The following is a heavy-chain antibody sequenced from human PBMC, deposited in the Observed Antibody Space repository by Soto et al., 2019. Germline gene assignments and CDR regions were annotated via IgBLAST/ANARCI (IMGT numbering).Heavy chain of an antibody. D-gene: IGHD5-12*01. Sequence: SETMCLTCTVSGGSLSIYYSIWIRQPPGKGLEWIGYIYYSGSTNYNPSLKSRVTISVDTSKNQFSLKLSSVTAADTAVYYCARGDGYLDAFVICGQVTMVTV. CDR3: ARGDGYLDAFVI. J-gene: IGHJ3*02. CDR2: IYYSGST. V-gene: IGHV4-59*01. CDR1: GGSLSIYY.